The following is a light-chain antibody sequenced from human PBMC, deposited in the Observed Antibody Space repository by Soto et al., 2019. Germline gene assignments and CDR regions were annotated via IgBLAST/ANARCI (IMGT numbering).Light chain of an antibody. CDR2: KGS. V-gene: IGKV1-5*03. Sequence: DIQVTQSPSTLSASVGDRVTITCRASQSISGWLAWYQQKPGKAPKLLIYKGSSLQSGVPSRFSGSGSGTEFTLTISSLQPDDLATYYCQQYNDYSTFGQGTKLEIK. CDR3: QQYNDYST. J-gene: IGKJ2*01. CDR1: QSISGW.